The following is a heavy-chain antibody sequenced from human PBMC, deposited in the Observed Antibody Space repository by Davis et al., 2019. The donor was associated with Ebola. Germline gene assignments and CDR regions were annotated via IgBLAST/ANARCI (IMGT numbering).Heavy chain of an antibody. CDR3: AREPSQGGRYFDY. CDR1: GFTFSTYW. V-gene: IGHV3-74*01. D-gene: IGHD3-16*01. Sequence: GESLKISCVASGFTFSTYWMHWVRQAPGKGLVWVSRISIDGSITNYADSVKGRFTVSRDNAKNTLYLQMNSLRVEDTAVYYCAREPSQGGRYFDYWGQGTPVTVSS. J-gene: IGHJ4*02. CDR2: ISIDGSIT.